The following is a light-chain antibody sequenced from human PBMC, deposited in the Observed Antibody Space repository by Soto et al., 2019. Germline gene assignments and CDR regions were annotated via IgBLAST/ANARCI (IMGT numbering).Light chain of an antibody. CDR1: QSLLYSSNNKNY. J-gene: IGKJ4*01. V-gene: IGKV4-1*01. CDR3: QQYYSTPLT. CDR2: WTS. Sequence: DIVRTQSPDSLAVSLGERATINCKSSQSLLYSSNNKNYLAWYQQIPGQPPKLLIYWTSTRESGVPDRFSGSGSGTDFTLTISSLQAEDVAVYYCQQYYSTPLTFGGGTKVDNK.